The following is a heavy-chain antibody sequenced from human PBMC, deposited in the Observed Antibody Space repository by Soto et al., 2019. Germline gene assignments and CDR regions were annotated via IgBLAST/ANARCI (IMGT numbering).Heavy chain of an antibody. Sequence: PGGSLRLSCAASGFTFSSYEMNWVRQAPGKGLGWVSYISSSGSTIYYADSVKGRFTISRDNAKNSLYLQMNSLRAEDTAVYYCARDASYDILTGYRDRGGFDYWGQGTLVTVSS. D-gene: IGHD3-9*01. CDR1: GFTFSSYE. J-gene: IGHJ4*02. CDR2: ISSSGSTI. V-gene: IGHV3-48*03. CDR3: ARDASYDILTGYRDRGGFDY.